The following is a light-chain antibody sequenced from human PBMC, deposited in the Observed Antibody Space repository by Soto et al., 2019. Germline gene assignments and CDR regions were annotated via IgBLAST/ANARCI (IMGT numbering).Light chain of an antibody. CDR1: QDVSIF. J-gene: IGKJ2*01. Sequence: EILLAQSPAPLSLSPGERATLSCKASQDVSIFLAWYQQKPGQAPRLLIHDASNRATGVPARFSGSGSVRDCTLTINSLEPEDFAVYFCQRRSTWLYTFGQGTKLEV. V-gene: IGKV3-11*02. CDR2: DAS. CDR3: QRRSTWLYT.